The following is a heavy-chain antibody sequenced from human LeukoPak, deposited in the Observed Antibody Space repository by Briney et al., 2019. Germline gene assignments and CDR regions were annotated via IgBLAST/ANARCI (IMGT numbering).Heavy chain of an antibody. Sequence: PSETLSLTCAVYGGSFSGYYWSWIRQPPGKGLEWIGEINHSGSTNYNPSLKSRVTISVDTSKNQFSLKLSSVTAADTAVYYCARGGDVVVPAAKGTYYFDYWGQGTLVTVSS. CDR1: GGSFSGYY. V-gene: IGHV4-34*01. D-gene: IGHD2-2*01. CDR3: ARGGDVVVPAAKGTYYFDY. J-gene: IGHJ4*02. CDR2: INHSGST.